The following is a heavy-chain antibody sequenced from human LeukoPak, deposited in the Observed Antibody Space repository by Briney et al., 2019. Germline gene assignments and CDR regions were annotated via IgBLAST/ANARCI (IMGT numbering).Heavy chain of an antibody. D-gene: IGHD4-17*01. Sequence: GGSLRLSCAASGFTFSSYWMSWVRQTPGKGLEWVANIKPDGSEQFYADSVKGRLTISRDNAKNSLFLQMNSLRAKDTAFYYCARGDFNDNGDYVDAFDIWGQGTMVTVSS. V-gene: IGHV3-7*01. CDR2: IKPDGSEQ. CDR3: ARGDFNDNGDYVDAFDI. J-gene: IGHJ3*02. CDR1: GFTFSSYW.